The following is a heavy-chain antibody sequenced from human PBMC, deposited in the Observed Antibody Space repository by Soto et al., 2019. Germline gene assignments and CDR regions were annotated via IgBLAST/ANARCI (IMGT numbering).Heavy chain of an antibody. Sequence: QVLLVQSEPEVKKPGSSVKVSCKASGGTFNNYAINWVRQAPGKGLEWMGGIIPTFGTGNHAQKFQGRVTITADESTTTAYMEPNSLRSEDTAIYYCASFDGTLVRGGRSSPYEMDVWGQGTTVIVSS. D-gene: IGHD3-10*01. CDR1: GGTFNNYA. J-gene: IGHJ6*02. CDR3: ASFDGTLVRGGRSSPYEMDV. CDR2: IIPTFGTG. V-gene: IGHV1-69*01.